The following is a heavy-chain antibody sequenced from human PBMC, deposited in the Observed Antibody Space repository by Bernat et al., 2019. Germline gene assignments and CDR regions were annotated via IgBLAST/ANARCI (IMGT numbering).Heavy chain of an antibody. D-gene: IGHD3-22*01. V-gene: IGHV3-74*01. CDR3: ASGRCRYYYDSSGYGDAFDI. CDR2: INSDGSST. Sequence: EVQLVESGGGLVQPGGSLRLSCAASGFTFSSYWMHWVRQAPGKGLVWVSRINSDGSSTSYADSVKGRCTISRDNAKNTLYLQMNSLRAEDTAVYYCASGRCRYYYDSSGYGDAFDIWGQGTMVTVSS. CDR1: GFTFSSYW. J-gene: IGHJ3*02.